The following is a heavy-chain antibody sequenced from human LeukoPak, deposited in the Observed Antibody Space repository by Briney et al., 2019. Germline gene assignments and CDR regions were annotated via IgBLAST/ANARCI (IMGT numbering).Heavy chain of an antibody. D-gene: IGHD1-26*01. CDR2: ISTYNGNT. J-gene: IGHJ4*02. CDR1: GYTFTGYY. V-gene: IGHV1-18*04. CDR3: ARRGGSYPNDY. Sequence: ASVKVSCKASGYTFTGYYMHWVRQAPGQGLEWMGWISTYNGNTNYAQKLQGRVTMTTDTSTSTTYMELRSLRSDDTAVYYCARRGGSYPNDYWGQGTLVTVSS.